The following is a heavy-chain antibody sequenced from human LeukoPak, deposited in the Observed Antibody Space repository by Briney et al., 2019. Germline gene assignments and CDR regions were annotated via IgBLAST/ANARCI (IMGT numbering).Heavy chain of an antibody. V-gene: IGHV3-21*01. J-gene: IGHJ4*02. CDR2: ISSTSTYI. D-gene: IGHD3-10*01. CDR1: GFTFSSYS. CDR3: ARGGFGELY. Sequence: GGSLRLSCAASGFTFSSYSMNWVRQDPGKGLEWVSSISSTSTYIYYADSVKGRFTISRDNAKNSLYLQVNSLRAEDTAVYYCARGGFGELYWGQGTLVTVSS.